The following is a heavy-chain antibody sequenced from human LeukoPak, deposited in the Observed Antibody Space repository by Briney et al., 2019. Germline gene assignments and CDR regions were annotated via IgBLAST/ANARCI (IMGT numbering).Heavy chain of an antibody. J-gene: IGHJ4*02. D-gene: IGHD2-21*02. V-gene: IGHV3-74*01. Sequence: GGSLRLSCAASGFTFSSYWMHWVRQTPGKGLVWVSRINSDGSSTSYADSVKGRLTISRDNAKNTLYLQMNSLRAEDTAVYYCARARGGDSLFDYWGQGTLVTVSS. CDR3: ARARGGDSLFDY. CDR1: GFTFSSYW. CDR2: INSDGSST.